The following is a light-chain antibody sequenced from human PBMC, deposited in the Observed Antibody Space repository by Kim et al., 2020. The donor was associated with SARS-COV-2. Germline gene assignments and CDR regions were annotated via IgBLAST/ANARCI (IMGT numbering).Light chain of an antibody. CDR1: LSVLYSSNNKNY. Sequence: DIVMTQSPDSLAVSLGERATINCKSSLSVLYSSNNKNYLAWYQQKPGQPPKLLIYWASTRESGVPDRFSGSGSGTDFTLTISSLQAEDVAVYYCQQYYSTPLTFGGGTKVDIK. V-gene: IGKV4-1*01. CDR3: QQYYSTPLT. J-gene: IGKJ4*01. CDR2: WAS.